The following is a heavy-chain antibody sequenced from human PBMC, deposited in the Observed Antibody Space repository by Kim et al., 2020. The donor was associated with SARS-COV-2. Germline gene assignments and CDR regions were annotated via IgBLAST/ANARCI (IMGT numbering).Heavy chain of an antibody. CDR3: AKDRYPQQLAFFDY. J-gene: IGHJ4*02. V-gene: IGHV3-23*01. Sequence: AYSVKGRFTISGDNSKNTLYLQMNSLRAEDTAVYYCAKDRYPQQLAFFDYSGQGTLVTVSS. D-gene: IGHD6-13*01.